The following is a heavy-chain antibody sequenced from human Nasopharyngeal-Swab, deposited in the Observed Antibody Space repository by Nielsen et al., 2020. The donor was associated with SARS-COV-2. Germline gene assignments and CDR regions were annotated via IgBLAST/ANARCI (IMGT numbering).Heavy chain of an antibody. Sequence: LKISCAASGFTFSSYAMSWVRPAPGKGLEWVSAISGSGGSTYYADSVKGRFTISRDNSKNTLYLQMNSLRAEDTAVYYCAKDYCSSTSFYPAFDIWGQGTMVTVSS. J-gene: IGHJ3*02. CDR1: GFTFSSYA. D-gene: IGHD2-2*01. CDR2: ISGSGGST. V-gene: IGHV3-23*01. CDR3: AKDYCSSTSFYPAFDI.